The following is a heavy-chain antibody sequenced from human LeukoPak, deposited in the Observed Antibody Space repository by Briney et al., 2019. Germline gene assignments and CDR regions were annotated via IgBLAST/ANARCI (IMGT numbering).Heavy chain of an antibody. CDR1: GGSFSGYY. J-gene: IGHJ4*02. Sequence: SETLSLTCAVYGGSFSGYYWSWIRQPPGKGLEWIGEINHSGSTNYNPSLESRVTISVDTSKNQFSLKLSSVTAADTAAYYCARGGSPGDYWGQGTLVTVSS. V-gene: IGHV4-34*01. CDR2: INHSGST. CDR3: ARGGSPGDY. D-gene: IGHD1-26*01.